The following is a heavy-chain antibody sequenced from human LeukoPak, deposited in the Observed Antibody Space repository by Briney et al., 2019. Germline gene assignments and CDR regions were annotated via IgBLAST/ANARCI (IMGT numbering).Heavy chain of an antibody. CDR1: GGSINSSSYY. V-gene: IGHV4-39*01. CDR3: ARHGNGWYYFDY. J-gene: IGHJ4*02. D-gene: IGHD6-19*01. Sequence: SETLSLTCTVSGGSINSSSYYWGWIRQPPGKGLEWIGSIYYSGSTYYNPSLKSRVTISVDTSKNQFSLKLSSVTAADTAVYYCARHGNGWYYFDYWGQGTLVTVSS. CDR2: IYYSGST.